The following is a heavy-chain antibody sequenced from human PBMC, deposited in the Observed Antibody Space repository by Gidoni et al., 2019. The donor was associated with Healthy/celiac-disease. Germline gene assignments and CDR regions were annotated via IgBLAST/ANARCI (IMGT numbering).Heavy chain of an antibody. CDR1: GFTFSSYG. CDR3: KAFDY. V-gene: IGHV3-30*03. CDR2: ISYDGSNK. J-gene: IGHJ4*02. Sequence: VQLTASGGDVVRPGRSLRPSCAASGFTFSSYGMHWVRQAPGKGMEWVAVISYDGSNKYYADSVKGRFTISRDNSKNTLYMQMNSLRAEDTVVYYCKAFDYWGQGTLVTVSS.